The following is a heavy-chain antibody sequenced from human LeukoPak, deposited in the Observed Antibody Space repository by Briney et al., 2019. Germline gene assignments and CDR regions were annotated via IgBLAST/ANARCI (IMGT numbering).Heavy chain of an antibody. V-gene: IGHV3-30-3*01. CDR3: ARDGDTAIRGVNFDY. D-gene: IGHD3-10*01. J-gene: IGHJ4*02. CDR2: MSYDGNNK. Sequence: GRSLRLSCAASGFTFSSYAMHWVRQAPGKGLEWVADMSYDGNNKYYAESVKGRFTISRDNSKNTLYLQMNNLITEDTAVYYCARDGDTAIRGVNFDYWGQGTLVTVSA. CDR1: GFTFSSYA.